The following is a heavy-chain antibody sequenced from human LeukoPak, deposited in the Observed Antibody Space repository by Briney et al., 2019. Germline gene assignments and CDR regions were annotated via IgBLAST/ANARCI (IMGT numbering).Heavy chain of an antibody. J-gene: IGHJ4*02. CDR2: INPSSGGT. D-gene: IGHD3-22*01. Sequence: ASVKVSCKASGYTFSGYYMHWVRQAPGQGLEWMGRINPSSGGTNYAQTFQGRVTMTRDTSISAAYMELSRLTSDDTAVYYCAREGGFYDSSGDFDYWGQGTLVTVSS. CDR3: AREGGFYDSSGDFDY. V-gene: IGHV1-2*06. CDR1: GYTFSGYY.